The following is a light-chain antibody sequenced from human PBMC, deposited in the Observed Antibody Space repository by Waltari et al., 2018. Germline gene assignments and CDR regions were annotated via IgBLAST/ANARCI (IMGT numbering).Light chain of an antibody. CDR1: QSVSSN. J-gene: IGKJ2*02. Sequence: EIVMTQSPAALSVSPGERATLSCRASQSVSSNLAWYQHKPGQPPRLLISGASTRATGVPARFSGSGSGTEFTLTISSLQSEDSEIYYCQQYNTWPPSTFGQGTKLEIK. CDR3: QQYNTWPPST. V-gene: IGKV3-15*01. CDR2: GAS.